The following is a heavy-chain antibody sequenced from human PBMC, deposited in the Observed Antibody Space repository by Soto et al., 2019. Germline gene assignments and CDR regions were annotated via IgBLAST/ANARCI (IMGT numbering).Heavy chain of an antibody. Sequence: SVKVSCKTSGYPFTSNRLSWVRQAPGQGLEWMGGIIPIFGTANYAQKFQGRVTITADESTSTAYMELCSLRSEDTAVNYCARVGITIFGVVTYGMDVWGQGTTVTVSS. J-gene: IGHJ6*02. D-gene: IGHD3-3*01. CDR2: IIPIFGTA. CDR1: GYPFTSNR. CDR3: ARVGITIFGVVTYGMDV. V-gene: IGHV1-69*13.